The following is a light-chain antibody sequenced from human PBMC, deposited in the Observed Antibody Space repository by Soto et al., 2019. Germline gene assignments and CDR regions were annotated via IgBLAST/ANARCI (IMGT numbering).Light chain of an antibody. CDR2: SNN. CDR3: AAWDDSLNGRV. Sequence: QSALTQPPSTSGTPGQRVTISCSGSSSNIASNAVNWYQQLPGTAPKLLIYSNNQRPSGVPDRISGSKSGTSASLAISGLQSEDEADYSCAAWDDSLNGRVFGGGTKLTVL. V-gene: IGLV1-44*01. J-gene: IGLJ3*02. CDR1: SSNIASNA.